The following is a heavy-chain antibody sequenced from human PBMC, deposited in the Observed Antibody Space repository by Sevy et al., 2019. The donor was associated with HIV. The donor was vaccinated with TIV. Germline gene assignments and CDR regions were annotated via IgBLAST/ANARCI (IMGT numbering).Heavy chain of an antibody. CDR2: IHLYGNEK. Sequence: AGSLRLSCVASGFMFRSYWMSWVRQAPGKELEWVANIHLYGNEKYYVDSVKGRFTISRDNAKNSLYLQMNSLRADDEAVYYCARDRIIVPAANAALLDHWGQGALVTVSS. J-gene: IGHJ4*02. D-gene: IGHD2-2*01. CDR1: GFMFRSYW. CDR3: ARDRIIVPAANAALLDH. V-gene: IGHV3-7*03.